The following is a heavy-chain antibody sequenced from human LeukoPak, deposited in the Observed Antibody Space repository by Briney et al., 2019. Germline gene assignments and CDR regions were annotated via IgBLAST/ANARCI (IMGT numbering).Heavy chain of an antibody. V-gene: IGHV3-23*01. CDR3: AKLIVTTATPIDY. D-gene: IGHD4-17*01. Sequence: PGGSLRLSCAASGFTFSSCAMTWVRQAPGKGLEWASGISGSGGSTYYADSVKGRFTISRDNSKNTLFLHMNSLRVEDTAVYSCAKLIVTTATPIDYWGQGTLVTVSS. CDR2: ISGSGGST. J-gene: IGHJ4*02. CDR1: GFTFSSCA.